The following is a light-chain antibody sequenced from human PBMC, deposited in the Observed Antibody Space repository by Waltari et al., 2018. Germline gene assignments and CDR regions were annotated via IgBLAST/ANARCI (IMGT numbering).Light chain of an antibody. V-gene: IGLV3-1*01. Sequence: SYELTQPPSMSVSPGQTAIINCSGDQLGHNYACWYQQKPSQSPVLVIYQDSKRPSGIPERFSGSNSGNTATLTISGTQAMDEADYYCQAWDSSTGVFGTGTKVTVL. CDR2: QDS. CDR1: QLGHNY. CDR3: QAWDSSTGV. J-gene: IGLJ1*01.